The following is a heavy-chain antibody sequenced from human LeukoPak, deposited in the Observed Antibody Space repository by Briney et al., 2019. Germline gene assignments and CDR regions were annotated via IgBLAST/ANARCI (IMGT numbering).Heavy chain of an antibody. CDR3: AKDSWEVGATSEIDY. CDR2: IRYDGSDK. V-gene: IGHV3-30*02. Sequence: GGSLKLSCAASGFTFSNYGMHWVRQAPGKGLDWLSFIRYDGSDKYCANSVKGRFTISRDNSKKKVYLQMNSLRVEDTAMYYCAKDSWEVGATSEIDYWGQGTLVTVSS. CDR1: GFTFSNYG. J-gene: IGHJ4*02. D-gene: IGHD1-26*01.